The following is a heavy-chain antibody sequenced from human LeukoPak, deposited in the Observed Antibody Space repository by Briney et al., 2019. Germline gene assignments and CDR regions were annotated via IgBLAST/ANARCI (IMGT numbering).Heavy chain of an antibody. CDR3: ARGHGGTAYYFDY. CDR1: GFTVSSNY. J-gene: IGHJ4*02. D-gene: IGHD3-16*01. CDR2: IYSSGTT. Sequence: SGGSLRLSCAASGFTVSSNYMNWVRQAPGKGLEWVSVIYSSGTTYYADSVKGRFTISRDNSKDTLYLQMNGPRAEDTAIYYCARGHGGTAYYFDYWGQGTLVTVSS. V-gene: IGHV3-53*05.